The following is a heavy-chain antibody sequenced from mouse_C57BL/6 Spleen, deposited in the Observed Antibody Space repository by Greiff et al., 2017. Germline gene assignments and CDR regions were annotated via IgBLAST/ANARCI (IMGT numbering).Heavy chain of an antibody. CDR3: ARGGDRFAY. Sequence: EVKLVESGGGLVKPGGSLKLSCAASGFTFSSYAMSWVRQTPEKRLAWVATISDGGSYTYYPDNVKGRFTISRDNAKNNLYLQMSHLKSEDTAMYYCARGGDRFAYWGQGTLVTVSA. J-gene: IGHJ3*01. D-gene: IGHD1-1*02. V-gene: IGHV5-4*03. CDR1: GFTFSSYA. CDR2: ISDGGSYT.